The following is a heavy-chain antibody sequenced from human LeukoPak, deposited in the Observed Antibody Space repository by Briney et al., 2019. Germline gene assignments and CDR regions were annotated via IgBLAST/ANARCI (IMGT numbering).Heavy chain of an antibody. V-gene: IGHV3-30*18. D-gene: IGHD3-9*01. Sequence: PGGSLRLSCAASGFSFSSYSMHWVRQAPGKGLEWVAIISYDGSDKYYADSVKGRFTISRDNSKNTLYLQMNSLRAEDTAVYYCAKGCTLFWLKDAFDVWGQGTMVTVSS. CDR2: ISYDGSDK. CDR1: GFSFSSYS. CDR3: AKGCTLFWLKDAFDV. J-gene: IGHJ3*01.